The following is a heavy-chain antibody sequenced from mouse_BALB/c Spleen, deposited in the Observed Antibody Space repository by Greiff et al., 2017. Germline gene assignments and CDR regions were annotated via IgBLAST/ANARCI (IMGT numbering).Heavy chain of an antibody. CDR2: ISDGGSYT. V-gene: IGHV5-4*02. CDR3: ARDKDYGSSFDWYFDV. CDR1: GFTFSDYY. J-gene: IGHJ1*01. Sequence: EVNLVESGGGLVKPGGSLKLSCAASGFTFSDYYMYWVRQTPEKRLEWVATISDGGSYTYYPDSVKGRFTISRDNAKNNLYLQMSSLKSEDTAMYYCARDKDYGSSFDWYFDVWGAGTTVTVSS. D-gene: IGHD1-1*01.